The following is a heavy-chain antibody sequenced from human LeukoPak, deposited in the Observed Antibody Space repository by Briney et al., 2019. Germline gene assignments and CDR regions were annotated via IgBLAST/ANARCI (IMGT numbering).Heavy chain of an antibody. CDR1: GDSCSSHY. Sequence: SETLSLTCTVSGDSCSSHYWTWIRQPPGKGLEWIGYISYRGSTNYNPSLKSRVTISIDTSKNQFSLRLSSVNAADTAVYYCARDLVTVTKGFDIWGQGTMVSVSS. D-gene: IGHD4-17*01. CDR2: ISYRGST. CDR3: ARDLVTVTKGFDI. J-gene: IGHJ3*02. V-gene: IGHV4-59*11.